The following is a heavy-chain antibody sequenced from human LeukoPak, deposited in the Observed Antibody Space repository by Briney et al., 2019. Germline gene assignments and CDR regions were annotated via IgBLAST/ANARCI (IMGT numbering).Heavy chain of an antibody. CDR3: ARGLALPGAKFFDY. CDR1: GYTFTAYY. J-gene: IGHJ4*02. V-gene: IGHV1-2*02. Sequence: ASVKVSCKASGYTFTAYYIHWLRQAPGQGPEWMGWLNPNSGATNYAQKFQGRVSMTRDTSINTAYMELTRLTSDDTAVYFCARGLALPGAKFFDYWGQGTLVTVSS. CDR2: LNPNSGAT. D-gene: IGHD3-3*02.